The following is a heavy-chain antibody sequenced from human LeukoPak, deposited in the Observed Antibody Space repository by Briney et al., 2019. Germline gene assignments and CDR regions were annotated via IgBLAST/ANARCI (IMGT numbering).Heavy chain of an antibody. CDR3: ARDHRGDYYDSSGPFDY. CDR1: GFIFSTYW. V-gene: IGHV3-30-3*01. Sequence: PGGSLRLSCTASGFIFSTYWMHWVRQAPGKGLEWVAVISYDGSNKYYADSVKGRFTISRDNSKNTLYLQMNSLRAEDTAVYYCARDHRGDYYDSSGPFDYWGQGTLVTVSS. J-gene: IGHJ4*02. D-gene: IGHD3-22*01. CDR2: ISYDGSNK.